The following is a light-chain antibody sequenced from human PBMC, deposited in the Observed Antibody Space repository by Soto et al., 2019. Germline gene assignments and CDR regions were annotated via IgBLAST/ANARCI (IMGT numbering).Light chain of an antibody. CDR2: GAS. J-gene: IGKJ2*01. CDR1: QSLTERY. Sequence: EIVLTQSPGSLSLSPWERATLSCRASQSLTERYLAWYQQKAGQAPRLLIYGASSRAAGIPDRFSGSGSGTDFTLTITRLEPEDFAVYYCQQYGSTTYTFGQGTKREIK. CDR3: QQYGSTTYT. V-gene: IGKV3-20*01.